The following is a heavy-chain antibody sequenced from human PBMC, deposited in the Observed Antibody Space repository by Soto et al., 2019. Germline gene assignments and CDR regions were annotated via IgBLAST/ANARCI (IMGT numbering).Heavy chain of an antibody. V-gene: IGHV3-30*01. D-gene: IGHD6-13*01. CDR2: ISYDGTNK. Sequence: QVQLVESGGGVVQPGRSLRLSCAASGFTFRSYAMDWVRQAPGKGLEWVAVISYDGTNKYYADSVKSRFTIPRDNSKNTLSLQMNSLRAEDTAVYYCARGDSNSWSDYWGQGTLVTVSS. CDR3: ARGDSNSWSDY. CDR1: GFTFRSYA. J-gene: IGHJ4*02.